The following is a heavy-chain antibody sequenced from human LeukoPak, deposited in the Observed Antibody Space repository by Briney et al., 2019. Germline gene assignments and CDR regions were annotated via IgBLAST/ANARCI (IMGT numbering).Heavy chain of an antibody. V-gene: IGHV4-61*08. J-gene: IGHJ1*01. D-gene: IGHD3-22*01. CDR3: ARSLGEGGTMRAYQD. CDR2: IYYSGST. CDR1: GGSISSGGYY. Sequence: SETLSLTCTVSGGSISSGGYYWSWIRQPPGKGLEWIGYIYYSGSTNYNPSLKSRVTISVDTSKNQFSLKLSSVTAADTAVYYCARSLGEGGTMRAYQDWGQGTLVTVSS.